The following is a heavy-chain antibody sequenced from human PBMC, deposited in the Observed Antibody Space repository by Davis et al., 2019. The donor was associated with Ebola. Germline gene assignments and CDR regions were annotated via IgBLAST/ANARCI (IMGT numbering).Heavy chain of an antibody. CDR3: AKVVVAAALDY. V-gene: IGHV3-33*06. D-gene: IGHD2-15*01. J-gene: IGHJ4*02. Sequence: PGGSLRLSCAASGFTFSSYGMHWVRQAPGKGLEWVAVIWYDGSNKYYADSVKGRFTISRDNSKNTLYLQMNSLRAEDTAVYYCAKVVVAAALDYWGQGTLVTVSS. CDR2: IWYDGSNK. CDR1: GFTFSSYG.